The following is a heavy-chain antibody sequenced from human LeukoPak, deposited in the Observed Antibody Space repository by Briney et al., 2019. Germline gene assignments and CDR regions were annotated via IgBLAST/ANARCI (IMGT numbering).Heavy chain of an antibody. Sequence: PSETLSLTCAVYGGSFSGYYWSWIRQPPGKGLEWIGEINHSGSTNYNPSLKSRVTISVDTSKNQFSLKLSSVTAADTAVYYCARAGAIFDYWGQRTLVTVSS. D-gene: IGHD1-26*01. V-gene: IGHV4-34*01. J-gene: IGHJ4*02. CDR2: INHSGST. CDR3: ARAGAIFDY. CDR1: GGSFSGYY.